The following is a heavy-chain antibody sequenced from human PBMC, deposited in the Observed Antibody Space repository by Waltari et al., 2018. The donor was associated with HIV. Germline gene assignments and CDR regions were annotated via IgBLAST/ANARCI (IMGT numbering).Heavy chain of an antibody. Sequence: QVQLVQSGAEVKKHGASVKVSCKASGYTFTSYDINWVRQATGQGLEWLGWMNPNSGNTGYEQRFQGIVTMTRNTSISTAYIELSSLRSEDTAVYFCARGPQDYPKYYFDYWGQGTLVTVSS. CDR3: ARGPQDYPKYYFDY. CDR2: MNPNSGNT. D-gene: IGHD4-17*01. V-gene: IGHV1-8*01. J-gene: IGHJ4*02. CDR1: GYTFTSYD.